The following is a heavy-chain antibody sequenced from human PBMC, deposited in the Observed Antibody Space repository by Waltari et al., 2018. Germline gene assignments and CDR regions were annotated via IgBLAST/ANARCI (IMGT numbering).Heavy chain of an antibody. Sequence: EVQLLESGGNLVQSGGSLRPSCAASGFIFTRCAMSLVRQAPGKGLELVSTISGGGISTYYADSVKGRFTISRDNSKNTLSLQMNSLRAEDTAIYYWAKDRHGYFQPVDSWGQGTLVTVSS. CDR2: ISGGGIST. J-gene: IGHJ4*02. V-gene: IGHV3-23*01. CDR3: AKDRHGYFQPVDS. CDR1: GFIFTRCA. D-gene: IGHD3-22*01.